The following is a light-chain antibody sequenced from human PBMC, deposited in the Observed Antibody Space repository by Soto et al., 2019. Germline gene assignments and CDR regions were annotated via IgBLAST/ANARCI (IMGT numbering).Light chain of an antibody. CDR2: KAS. CDR3: QQHNSFSIT. J-gene: IGKJ5*01. CDR1: QSISSW. V-gene: IGKV1-5*03. Sequence: DVQMTQSPSTLSASVVDRVTITFLASQSISSWLAWYQQKPGKAPKLLIYKASSLESGVPSRFSGSGSGTEFTLTINSLQADDFATYYCQQHNSFSITFGQGTRLEIK.